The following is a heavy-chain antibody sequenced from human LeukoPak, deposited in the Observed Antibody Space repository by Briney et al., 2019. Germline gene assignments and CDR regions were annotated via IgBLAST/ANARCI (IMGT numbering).Heavy chain of an antibody. J-gene: IGHJ6*03. V-gene: IGHV1-46*01. CDR2: INPSGGST. CDR1: GYTFTSYY. Sequence: ASVKVSCKASGYTFTSYYMHWVRQAPGQGLERMGIINPSGGSTSYAQKFQGRVTMTRDTSTSTVYMELGSLRSEDTAVYYCATDQQNYYMDVWGRGTTVTVSS. D-gene: IGHD1/OR15-1a*01. CDR3: ATDQQNYYMDV.